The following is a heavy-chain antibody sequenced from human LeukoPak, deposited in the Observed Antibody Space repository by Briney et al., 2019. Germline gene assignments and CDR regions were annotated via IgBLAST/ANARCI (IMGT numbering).Heavy chain of an antibody. J-gene: IGHJ5*02. CDR1: GGTFSSYA. V-gene: IGHV1-69*04. Sequence: SVKISCKASGGTFSSYAISCMRQAPGQGLEWIGRIIPILGIANYAQKFQGRVTITADKSTSTAYMELSSLRSEDTAVYYCARGYCSGGSCYNNWFDPWGQGTLVTVSS. CDR2: IIPILGIA. D-gene: IGHD2-15*01. CDR3: ARGYCSGGSCYNNWFDP.